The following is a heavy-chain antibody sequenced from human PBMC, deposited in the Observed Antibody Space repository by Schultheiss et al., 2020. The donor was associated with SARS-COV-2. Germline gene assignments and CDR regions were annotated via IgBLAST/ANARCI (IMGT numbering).Heavy chain of an antibody. J-gene: IGHJ4*02. D-gene: IGHD2-15*01. Sequence: GGSLRLSCAASGFTVSSNYMSWVRQAPGKGLEWVSVIYSGGSTYYADSVKGRFTISRDNSKNTLYLQMNSLKTEDTAVYYCTGYCSGGSCYSSDFDYWGQGTLVTVSS. V-gene: IGHV3-53*01. CDR1: GFTVSSNY. CDR3: TGYCSGGSCYSSDFDY. CDR2: IYSGGST.